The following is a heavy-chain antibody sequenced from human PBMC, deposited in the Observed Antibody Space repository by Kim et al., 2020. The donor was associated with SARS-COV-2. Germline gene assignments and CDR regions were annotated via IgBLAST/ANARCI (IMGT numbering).Heavy chain of an antibody. Sequence: AGSVKRRITINPATSKNQFSLQLNSVTPEDTAVYYCARARSGNYYYGMDVWGQGTTVTVSS. CDR3: ARARSGNYYYGMDV. V-gene: IGHV6-1*01. J-gene: IGHJ6*02. D-gene: IGHD6-25*01.